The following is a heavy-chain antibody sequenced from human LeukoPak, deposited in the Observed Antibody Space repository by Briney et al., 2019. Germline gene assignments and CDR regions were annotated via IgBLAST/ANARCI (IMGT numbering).Heavy chain of an antibody. J-gene: IGHJ2*01. Sequence: ETLSLTCTVSGGSISSSLYYWGWIRQPPGKGLEWVSSISSSSSYISYADSMKGRFTISRDNAKNSLYLQMNSLRAEDTAVYYCAGSDTTGYTPREWDYWYFDLWGRGTLVTVSS. CDR1: GGSISSSLYY. CDR3: AGSDTTGYTPREWDYWYFDL. D-gene: IGHD1-1*01. CDR2: ISSSSSYI. V-gene: IGHV3-21*01.